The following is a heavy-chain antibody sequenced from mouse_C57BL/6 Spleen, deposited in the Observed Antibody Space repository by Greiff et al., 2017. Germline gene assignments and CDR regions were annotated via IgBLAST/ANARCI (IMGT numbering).Heavy chain of an antibody. V-gene: IGHV1-69*01. CDR1: GYTFTSYW. CDR2: IDPSDSYT. Sequence: QVQLQQPGAELVMPGASVKLSCKASGYTFTSYWMHWVKQRPGQGLEWIGEIDPSDSYTNYNQKFKGKSTLTVDKSSSTAYMQLSSLTSEDSAVYYCARHGMVDDWGQGTSVTVSS. J-gene: IGHJ4*01. CDR3: ARHGMVDD. D-gene: IGHD1-1*01.